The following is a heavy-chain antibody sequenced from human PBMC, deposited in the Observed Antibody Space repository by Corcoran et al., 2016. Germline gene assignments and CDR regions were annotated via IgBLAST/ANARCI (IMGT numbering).Heavy chain of an antibody. CDR1: GFTFDDYA. Sequence: EVQLVESGGVVVQPGGSLSLSCAASGFTFDDYAMPWVRHAPEKGLEWVSLISWDGGSTYYADSVKGRFTSSRDNSKNSLYLQINRLRAEDTALYYCAKAAAGQFDYWGQGTLVTVSS. J-gene: IGHJ4*02. CDR2: ISWDGGST. V-gene: IGHV3-43D*03. D-gene: IGHD6-13*01. CDR3: AKAAAGQFDY.